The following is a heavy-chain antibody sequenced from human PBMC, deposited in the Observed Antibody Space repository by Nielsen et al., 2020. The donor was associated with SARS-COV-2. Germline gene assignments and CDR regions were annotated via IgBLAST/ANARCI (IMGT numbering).Heavy chain of an antibody. J-gene: IGHJ5*02. V-gene: IGHV4-4*02. CDR2: VYHSGAT. CDR3: ARGFDP. Sequence: SETLSLTCAVFGGSVITHAWWSWVRPAPGQGLEWIGEVYHSGATNYNPSLRSRVTLSMDKSRNQFSLKLSSVTAADTAVYYCARGFDPWGQGTLVTVSS. CDR1: GGSVITHAW.